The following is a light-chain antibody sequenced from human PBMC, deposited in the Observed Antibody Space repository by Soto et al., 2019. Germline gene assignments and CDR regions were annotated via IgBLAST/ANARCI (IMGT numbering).Light chain of an antibody. CDR2: AAS. V-gene: IGKV1-9*01. CDR1: QDISSS. CDR3: QHYNSYSEA. J-gene: IGKJ1*01. Sequence: IQFTQSSSFLSASVGPSVTFTCRASQDISSSLAWYQPKPGKAPELLVYAASTLQSGVPSRFSGSGSGTEFALTISSLQPDDFATYYCQHYNSYSEAFGQGTKVDIK.